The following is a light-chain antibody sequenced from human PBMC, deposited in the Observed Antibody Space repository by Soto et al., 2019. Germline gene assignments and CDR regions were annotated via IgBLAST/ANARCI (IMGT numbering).Light chain of an antibody. CDR1: QGISSY. J-gene: IGKJ4*01. V-gene: IGKV1-9*01. CDR3: QQLNSYPFT. CDR2: AAS. Sequence: IQLTQSPSSLSASVGDRVTITCWASQGISSYLAWYQQKPGKAPKLLIYAASTLQSGVPSRFSGSGSGTYFPLTISSLQPEDFATYYCQQLNSYPFTFGGGTKVEIK.